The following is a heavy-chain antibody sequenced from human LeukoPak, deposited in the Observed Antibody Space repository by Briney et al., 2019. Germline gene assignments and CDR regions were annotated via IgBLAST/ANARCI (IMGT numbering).Heavy chain of an antibody. J-gene: IGHJ4*02. CDR3: AREGYYGSGSPPSLYFDY. CDR1: GFTFSSYA. CDR2: LSYDGGNK. D-gene: IGHD3-10*01. Sequence: PGGSLRLSCAASGFTFSSYAMHWVRQAPGKGLEWVAVLSYDGGNKYYADSVKGRFTISRDNSRSTLYLQMNSLRPEDTAIYYCAREGYYGSGSPPSLYFDYWGQGTLVTVSS. V-gene: IGHV3-30-3*01.